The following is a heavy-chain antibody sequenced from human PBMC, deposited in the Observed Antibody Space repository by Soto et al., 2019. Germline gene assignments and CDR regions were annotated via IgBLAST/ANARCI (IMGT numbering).Heavy chain of an antibody. CDR1: GFTFSTYG. V-gene: IGHV3-30*18. CDR3: AKDRVRHDFWSGPGADYYYYYGMDV. J-gene: IGHJ6*02. D-gene: IGHD3-3*01. CDR2: VSYDASNK. Sequence: GGSLRLSCAASGFTFSTYGMHWVRQAPGKGLEWVAVVSYDASNKYYPDSVKGRFTISRDNSKNTLYLQMDSLRAEDTAVYYCAKDRVRHDFWSGPGADYYYYYGMDVWGQGTTVTVSS.